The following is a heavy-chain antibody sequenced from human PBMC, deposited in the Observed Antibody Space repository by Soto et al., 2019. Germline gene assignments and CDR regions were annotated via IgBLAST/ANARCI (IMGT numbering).Heavy chain of an antibody. CDR1: GYTFTSYG. CDR3: ARSHSNYDHYYYDSMDV. J-gene: IGHJ6*03. Sequence: QVQLVQSGAEVKKPGASVKVSCKASGYTFTSYGISWVRQAPGQGLEWMGWISAYNGNTNYAQKLQGRVTMTTDTSTSTAYMELRSLRSDDTAVYYCARSHSNYDHYYYDSMDVWGKGTTVTFSS. V-gene: IGHV1-18*01. D-gene: IGHD4-4*01. CDR2: ISAYNGNT.